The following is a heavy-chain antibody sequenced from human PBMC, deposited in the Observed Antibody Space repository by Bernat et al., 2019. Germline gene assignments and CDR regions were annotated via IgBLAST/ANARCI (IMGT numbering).Heavy chain of an antibody. CDR3: VRDQCSDGRCYVDDY. D-gene: IGHD2-15*01. CDR2: INRDGSAA. J-gene: IGHJ4*02. CDR1: GFTFSSYW. V-gene: IGHV3-74*01. Sequence: EVQLVESGGDLVQPGGSLRLSCATSGFTFSSYWMHWVRQAPGKGLVWVSRINRDGSAASYADSVKGRFIISRDNAQNTLDLQMNSLRAEDTAVYFCVRDQCSDGRCYVDDYWGQGTLVTVSS.